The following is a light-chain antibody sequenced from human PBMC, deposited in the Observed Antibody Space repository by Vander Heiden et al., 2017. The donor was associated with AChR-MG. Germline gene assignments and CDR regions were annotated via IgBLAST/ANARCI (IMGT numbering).Light chain of an antibody. CDR2: GAS. CDR3: HQYNNGPPLYT. Sequence: EIVMTQSPATLSVSPGDRATLSCRASQNVNRNLAWYQQRPGQAPRLLVHGASVRATGIPVRFSGSGSGTEFTLTISSLQSEDFAVYYCHQYNNGPPLYTFGQGTKLEIK. CDR1: QNVNRN. J-gene: IGKJ2*01. V-gene: IGKV3-15*01.